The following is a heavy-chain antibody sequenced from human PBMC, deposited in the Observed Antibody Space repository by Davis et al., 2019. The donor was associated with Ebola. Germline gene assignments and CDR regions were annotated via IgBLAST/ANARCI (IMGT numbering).Heavy chain of an antibody. CDR3: ARRIMITFGGVIVHHDAFDI. Sequence: GSLRLSCAVYGGSFSGYYWSRIRQPPGKGLEWIGEINHSGSTNYNPSLKSRVTISVDTSKNQFSLKLSSVTAADTAVYYCARRIMITFGGVIVHHDAFDIWGQGTMVTVSS. V-gene: IGHV4-34*01. J-gene: IGHJ3*02. CDR1: GGSFSGYY. CDR2: INHSGST. D-gene: IGHD3-16*02.